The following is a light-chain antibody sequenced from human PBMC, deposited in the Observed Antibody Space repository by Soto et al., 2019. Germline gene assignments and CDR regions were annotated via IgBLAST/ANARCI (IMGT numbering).Light chain of an antibody. J-gene: IGLJ1*01. CDR3: QSYDSSLSGSRV. Sequence: VLTQPPSVSGAPGQRVTTSCTGSSSNIGAGYDVHWYQQLPGTAPKLLIYGNSNRPSGVPDRFSGSKSGTSASLAITGLQAEDEADYYCQSYDSSLSGSRVFXTGTKVTVL. CDR2: GNS. V-gene: IGLV1-40*01. CDR1: SSNIGAGYD.